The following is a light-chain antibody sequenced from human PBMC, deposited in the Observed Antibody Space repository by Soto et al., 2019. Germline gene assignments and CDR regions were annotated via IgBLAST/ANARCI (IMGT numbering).Light chain of an antibody. J-gene: IGKJ2*03. CDR3: QQYGNSPPYS. CDR2: ATS. CDR1: QSVSTTY. V-gene: IGKV3-20*01. Sequence: EIVLTQSPGSLSLSPGEGATLSCRASQSVSTTYLAWYQLKPGQAPRLVIYATSSRAAGIPGRFRGSGSGTEFTLTISSLEPEDVGVYFCQQYGNSPPYSFGQGTKLEIK.